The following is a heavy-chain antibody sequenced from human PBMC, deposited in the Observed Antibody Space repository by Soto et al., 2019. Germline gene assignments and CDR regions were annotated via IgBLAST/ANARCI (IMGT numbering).Heavy chain of an antibody. CDR3: AKVQPPLYSSSGNWFDP. J-gene: IGHJ5*02. Sequence: HLGGSLRLSCAASGVTFSIYAMSWFRQAPGKGLEWVSAISGSGGSTYYADSVKGRFTISRDNSKNTLYLQMNSLRAEDTAVYYCAKVQPPLYSSSGNWFDPWGQGTLVTVSS. D-gene: IGHD6-13*01. CDR1: GVTFSIYA. CDR2: ISGSGGST. V-gene: IGHV3-23*01.